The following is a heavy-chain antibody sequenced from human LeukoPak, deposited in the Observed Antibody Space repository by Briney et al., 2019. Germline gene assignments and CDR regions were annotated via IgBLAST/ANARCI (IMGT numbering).Heavy chain of an antibody. CDR2: IYHSGST. Sequence: SETLSLTCAVSGGSISSSNWWSWVRQPPGKGLEWIGEIYHSGSTNYNPALKGRVTISVDKSKNQFSLKLSSVTAADTAVYYCARFWYGSGSPFDYWGQGTLVTVSS. D-gene: IGHD3-10*01. CDR3: ARFWYGSGSPFDY. CDR1: GGSISSSNW. V-gene: IGHV4-4*02. J-gene: IGHJ4*02.